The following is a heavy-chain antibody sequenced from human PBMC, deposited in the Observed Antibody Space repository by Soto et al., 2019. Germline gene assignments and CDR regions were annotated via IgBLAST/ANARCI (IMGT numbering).Heavy chain of an antibody. J-gene: IGHJ4*02. CDR3: ARNSVIPGITAIDY. D-gene: IGHD2-21*01. V-gene: IGHV4-59*01. CDR2: IYYSGST. CDR1: GGSISSYY. Sequence: SETLSLTCTVSGGSISSYYWSWIRQPPGQRLEWIGYIYYSGSTNYNPSLESRVTMSVDTSKNHFSLNLNSVTPADTAVYYCARNSVIPGITAIDYWGQGTLVPVSS.